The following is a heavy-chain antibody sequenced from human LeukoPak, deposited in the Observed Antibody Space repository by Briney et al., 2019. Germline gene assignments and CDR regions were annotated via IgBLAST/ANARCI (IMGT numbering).Heavy chain of an antibody. J-gene: IGHJ4*02. CDR3: ARGAEYYAIWRGYAGYSDY. D-gene: IGHD3-3*01. CDR2: ISHRGST. Sequence: PSETLSLTCTVSGGSISNYYWSWIRQPAGKGLEWVGSISHRGSTYYNPSLRSRITISLDRSKQKFSLKLTSVTAADTAVYFCARGAEYYAIWRGYAGYSDYWGQGISVTVSS. CDR1: GGSISNYY. V-gene: IGHV4-4*07.